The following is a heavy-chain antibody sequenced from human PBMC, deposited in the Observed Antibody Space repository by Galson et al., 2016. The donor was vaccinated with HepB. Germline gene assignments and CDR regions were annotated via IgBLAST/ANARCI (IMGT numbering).Heavy chain of an antibody. CDR1: GGSISSTNW. CDR3: ARLVYYGSGSYWYFDL. CDR2: IYDSGST. D-gene: IGHD3-10*01. J-gene: IGHJ2*01. V-gene: IGHV4-4*02. Sequence: SETLSLTCAVSGGSISSTNWWSWIRQPPGKGLEWIGRIYDSGSTHYNPSLKSRVTISVDTSKDQFSLKLNSVTAADTAMYYCARLVYYGSGSYWYFDLWGRGTLVTVSS.